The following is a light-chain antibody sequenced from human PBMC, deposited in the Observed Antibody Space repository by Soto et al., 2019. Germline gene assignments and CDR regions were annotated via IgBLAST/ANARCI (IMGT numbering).Light chain of an antibody. J-gene: IGLJ1*01. CDR3: CSYAGSSTYV. V-gene: IGLV2-23*01. CDR1: SSDVGNYNL. Sequence: QSALTQPASVSGSPGQSITISCTGTSSDVGNYNLVSWYQQHPGKAPKLMIYEGSKWPSGVSNRFSGSKSGNTASLTISGLQADDEADYYCCSYAGSSTYVFGSGTKVTVL. CDR2: EGS.